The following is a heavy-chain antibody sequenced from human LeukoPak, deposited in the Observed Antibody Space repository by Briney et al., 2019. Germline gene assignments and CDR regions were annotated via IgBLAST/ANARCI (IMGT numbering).Heavy chain of an antibody. Sequence: GASVKVSCKASAYTFTTYYIHWGRQAPGQGLEWMGIINPSGGSTTYAQKFQGRVIMTRDTTTSTVYMELSSLRSEDTAVYYCARWGFGMPLDCWGQGTLVTVSS. CDR1: AYTFTTYY. CDR3: ARWGFGMPLDC. CDR2: INPSGGST. D-gene: IGHD3-10*01. J-gene: IGHJ4*02. V-gene: IGHV1-46*01.